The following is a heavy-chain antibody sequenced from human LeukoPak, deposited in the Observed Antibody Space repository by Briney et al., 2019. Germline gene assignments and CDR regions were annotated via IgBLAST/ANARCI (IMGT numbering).Heavy chain of an antibody. CDR2: INPNSGGT. CDR1: GYTFTGYY. D-gene: IGHD3-10*01. V-gene: IGHV1-2*04. J-gene: IGHJ4*02. Sequence: ASVKVSCKASGYTFTGYYMHWVRQAPGQGLGWMGWINPNSGGTNYAQKFQGWVTMTRDTSISTAYMELSRLRSDDTAVYYCARGSRQPYYYGSGSYYCDYWGQGTLVTVSS. CDR3: ARGSRQPYYYGSGSYYCDY.